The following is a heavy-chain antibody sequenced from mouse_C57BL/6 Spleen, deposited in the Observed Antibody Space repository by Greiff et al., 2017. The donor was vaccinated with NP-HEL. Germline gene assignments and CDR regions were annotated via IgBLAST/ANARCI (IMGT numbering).Heavy chain of an antibody. D-gene: IGHD1-1*01. J-gene: IGHJ3*01. CDR1: GYSITSGYY. CDR2: ISYDGSN. CDR3: ARSYYYVPFAY. Sequence: EVKLQESGPGLVKPSQSLSLTCSVTGYSITSGYYWNWIRQFPGNKLEWMGYISYDGSNNYNPSLKNRISITRDTSKNQFFLKLNSVTTEDTATYYCARSYYYVPFAYWGQGTLVTVSA. V-gene: IGHV3-6*01.